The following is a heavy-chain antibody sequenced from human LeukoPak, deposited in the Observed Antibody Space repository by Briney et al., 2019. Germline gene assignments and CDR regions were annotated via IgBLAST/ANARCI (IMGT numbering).Heavy chain of an antibody. D-gene: IGHD3-10*01. CDR2: ISAYNGNT. CDR1: GYTFTSYV. Sequence: ASVKVSCKASGYTFTSYVISGVRQAPGQGLEWMGWISAYNGNTSYAQKLQGRVTITTHTSTSTAYMELRSLRSDDTAVYYCAREGGGASMVRGDEGENAFDIWGQGTMVTVSS. V-gene: IGHV1-18*01. J-gene: IGHJ3*02. CDR3: AREGGGASMVRGDEGENAFDI.